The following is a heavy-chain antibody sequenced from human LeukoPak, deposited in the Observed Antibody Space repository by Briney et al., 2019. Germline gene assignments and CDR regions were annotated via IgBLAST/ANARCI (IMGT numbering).Heavy chain of an antibody. CDR1: GFTFSSYA. V-gene: IGHV3-23*01. D-gene: IGHD3-10*01. J-gene: IGHJ5*02. Sequence: RGSLRLSCAASGFTFSSYAMSWVRQAPGKGLEWVSAISGSGGNTYYADSVKGRFTLSRDNSKNTLYLQMNSLRAEDTAVYYCAPWGPMGSPTLARTWGQGTLVTASS. CDR3: APWGPMGSPTLART. CDR2: ISGSGGNT.